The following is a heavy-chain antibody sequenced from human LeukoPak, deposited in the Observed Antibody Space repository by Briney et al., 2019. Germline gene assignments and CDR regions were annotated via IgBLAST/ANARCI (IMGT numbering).Heavy chain of an antibody. Sequence: GGSLRLSCAASGFTFSSYWMSWVRQAPGKGLEWVANIKQDGSEKYYVDSVKGRFTISRDNAKNSLYLQMNSLRAEDTAVYYCASGPRADYYGSGSNYMDVWGKGTTVTISS. J-gene: IGHJ6*03. CDR3: ASGPRADYYGSGSNYMDV. V-gene: IGHV3-7*01. D-gene: IGHD3-10*01. CDR2: IKQDGSEK. CDR1: GFTFSSYW.